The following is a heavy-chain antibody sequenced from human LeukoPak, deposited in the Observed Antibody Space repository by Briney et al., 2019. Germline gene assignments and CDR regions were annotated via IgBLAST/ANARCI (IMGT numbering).Heavy chain of an antibody. D-gene: IGHD2-2*01. V-gene: IGHV1-18*01. CDR3: ASYCSSTSCLYYYYYYGMDV. Sequence: ASVKVSCKASGYTFTSYGISWVRQAPGQGLEWMGWISAYNGNTNYAQKLQGRVTMTTDTSASTAYMELSSLRSEDTAVYYCASYCSSTSCLYYYYYYGMDVWGQGTTVTVSS. CDR1: GYTFTSYG. CDR2: ISAYNGNT. J-gene: IGHJ6*02.